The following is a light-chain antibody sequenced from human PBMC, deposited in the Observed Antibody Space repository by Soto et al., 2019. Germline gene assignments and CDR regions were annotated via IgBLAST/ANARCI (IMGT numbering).Light chain of an antibody. CDR1: SSDVGGYNY. CDR3: SSYAGSKNVV. V-gene: IGLV2-8*01. J-gene: IGLJ2*01. Sequence: QSALTQPPSASGSPGQSVTISCTGTSSDVGGYNYVSWYQQHPGKAPKLMIYEVSERPSGVPDRFSGSKSGNTASLTVSGLQAEDEGDYYCSSYAGSKNVVFGGGTKLTVL. CDR2: EVS.